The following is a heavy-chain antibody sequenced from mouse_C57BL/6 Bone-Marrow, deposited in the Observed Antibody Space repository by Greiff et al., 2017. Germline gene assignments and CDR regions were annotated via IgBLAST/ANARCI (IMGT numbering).Heavy chain of an antibody. Sequence: EVQLVESGGGLVKPGGSLQLSCAASGFNFSDYGMHWVRQAPEKGLEWVAYISSGSSTIYYAVTVKGRFTISRDTAKNTLFLQMTSLRSEETAMFYCERGNNKYEGAWFAYWGQGTLVTVSA. J-gene: IGHJ3*01. CDR1: GFNFSDYG. CDR3: ERGNNKYEGAWFAY. CDR2: ISSGSSTI. V-gene: IGHV5-17*01. D-gene: IGHD2-14*01.